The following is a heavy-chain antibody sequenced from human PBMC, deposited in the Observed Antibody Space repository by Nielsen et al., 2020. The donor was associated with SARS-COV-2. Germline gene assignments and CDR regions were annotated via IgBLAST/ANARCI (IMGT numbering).Heavy chain of an antibody. CDR1: GYSFTNKY. J-gene: IGHJ5*02. D-gene: IGHD3-3*01. CDR3: ARDSARGFWSGHSNSLDP. V-gene: IGHV1-46*01. Sequence: ASVKVSCKASGYSFTNKYMHWVRQVPGQGLEWMGLINPSGGSTNYAPKFQGRVTMTSDTSTSTVYMELSSLRSEDTAVYFCARDSARGFWSGHSNSLDPWGQGTLVTVSS. CDR2: INPSGGST.